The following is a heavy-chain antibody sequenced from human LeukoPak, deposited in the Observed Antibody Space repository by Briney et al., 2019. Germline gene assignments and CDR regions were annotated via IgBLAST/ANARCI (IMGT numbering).Heavy chain of an antibody. CDR2: ITSSGYYT. J-gene: IGHJ5*02. Sequence: GGSLRLSCAASGFTFSNYYMTWIRQAPGKGLEWVSYITSSGYYTNYGDSVKGRFTMSRDNAKKTLYLQMDSLRAEDTAVYYCARVSKAANPTSDSPWFDPWGQGTLVTVSS. CDR1: GFTFSNYY. CDR3: ARVSKAANPTSDSPWFDP. D-gene: IGHD2-15*01. V-gene: IGHV3-11*05.